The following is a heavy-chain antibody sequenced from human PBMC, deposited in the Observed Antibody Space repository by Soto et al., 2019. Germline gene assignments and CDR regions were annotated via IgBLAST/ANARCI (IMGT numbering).Heavy chain of an antibody. V-gene: IGHV1-3*01. CDR3: ARVSEGRDTAMVISRKWFDP. CDR1: GYTFTSYA. Sequence: ASVKVSCKASGYTFTSYAMHWVRQAPGQRLEWMGWINAGNGNTKYSQKFQGRVTITRDTSASTAYMELSSLRSEDTAVYYCARVSEGRDTAMVISRKWFDPWGQGTLVTVSS. D-gene: IGHD5-18*01. J-gene: IGHJ5*02. CDR2: INAGNGNT.